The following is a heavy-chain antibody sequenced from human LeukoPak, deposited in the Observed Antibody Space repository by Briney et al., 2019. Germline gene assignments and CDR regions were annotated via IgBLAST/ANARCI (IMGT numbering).Heavy chain of an antibody. V-gene: IGHV3-7*01. CDR1: GFTFSSYW. CDR3: ARAFGVPEYYFDY. CDR2: IKQDGSEK. D-gene: IGHD3-16*01. Sequence: GGSLRLSXAASGFTFSSYWMSWVRQAPGKGLEWVANIKQDGSEKYYVDSVKGRFTISRDNAKNSLYLQMNGLRAEDTAVYYCARAFGVPEYYFDYWGQGTLVTVSS. J-gene: IGHJ4*02.